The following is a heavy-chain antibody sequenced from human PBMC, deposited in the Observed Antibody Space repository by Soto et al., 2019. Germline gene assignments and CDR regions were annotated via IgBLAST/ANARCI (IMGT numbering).Heavy chain of an antibody. CDR3: ARDHCISTSCYADY. CDR2: IIPIFGTA. D-gene: IGHD2-2*01. CDR1: GGTFSSYA. J-gene: IGHJ4*02. V-gene: IGHV1-69*12. Sequence: QVQLVQSGAEVKKPGSSVKVSCKASGGTFSSYAISWVRQAPGQGLEWMGGIIPIFGTANYAQKFQGRVTITADESTSTAYMELSSLRPEDTAVYYCARDHCISTSCYADYWGQGTLVTVSS.